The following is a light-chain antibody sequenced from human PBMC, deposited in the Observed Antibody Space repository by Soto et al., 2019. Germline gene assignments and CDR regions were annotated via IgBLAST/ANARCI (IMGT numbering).Light chain of an antibody. J-gene: IGLJ1*01. V-gene: IGLV1-44*01. CDR2: NNH. CDR3: AAWDDSLMACV. Sequence: VVTQAPSASGTPGQRVTISCSGSSSNIGSKTVNWNQQLPGMAPKLLIFNNHQRPSGVPDRFSGSKSGTSASLAISGLQSEVEAAYYSAAWDDSLMACVFVTGTKLTVL. CDR1: SSNIGSKT.